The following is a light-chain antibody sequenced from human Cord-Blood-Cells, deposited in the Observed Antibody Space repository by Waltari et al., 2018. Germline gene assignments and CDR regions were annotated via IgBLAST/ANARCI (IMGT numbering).Light chain of an antibody. V-gene: IGKV3-15*01. CDR2: GAS. CDR1: QSVSSN. CDR3: QQYNNWPPYS. Sequence: EIVMTQSPATLSVSPGERATLSCRASQSVSSNLARYQQKPGQAPRPLSYGASTRATGIPARFRGSGSGTEVTLTISSLQSEDFAFYYCQQYNNWPPYSFVQGTKLEIK. J-gene: IGKJ2*03.